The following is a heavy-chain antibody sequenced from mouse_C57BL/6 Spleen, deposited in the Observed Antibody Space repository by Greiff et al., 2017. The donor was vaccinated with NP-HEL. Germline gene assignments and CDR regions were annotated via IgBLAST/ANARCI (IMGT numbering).Heavy chain of an antibody. D-gene: IGHD2-4*01. J-gene: IGHJ3*01. CDR2: IDPSDSYT. CDR3: ARTDYSWFAY. V-gene: IGHV1-69*01. CDR1: GYTFTSYW. Sequence: QVQLQQPGAELVMPGASVKLSCKASGYTFTSYWMHWVKQRPGQGLEWIGGIDPSDSYTNYNQKFKGKSTLTVDKSSSTAYMQLSSLTSEDSAVYYCARTDYSWFAYWGQGTLVTVSA.